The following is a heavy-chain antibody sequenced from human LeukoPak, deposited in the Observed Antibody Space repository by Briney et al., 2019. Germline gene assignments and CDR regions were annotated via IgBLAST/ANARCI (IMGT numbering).Heavy chain of an antibody. CDR3: ARDTQGGFDP. CDR1: GFTFSSYG. V-gene: IGHV3-33*01. J-gene: IGHJ5*02. CDR2: IWYDGSNK. Sequence: GGSLRLSCAASGFTFSSYGMHWVRQAPVKGLEWVAVIWYDGSNKYYADSVKGRFTISRDNSKNTLYLQMNSLRAEDTAVYYCARDTQGGFDPWGQGTLVTVSS.